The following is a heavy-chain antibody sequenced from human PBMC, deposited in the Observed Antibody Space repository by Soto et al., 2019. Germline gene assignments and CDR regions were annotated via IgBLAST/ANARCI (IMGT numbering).Heavy chain of an antibody. J-gene: IGHJ4*02. D-gene: IGHD4-4*01. CDR2: ISSSSTYI. CDR3: ARDLKPSTAVTLVLDC. V-gene: IGHV3-21*01. Sequence: VQLVESGGGVVQPGRSLRLSCAASGFTFSSYAMHWVRQAPGKGLEWVSSISSSSTYIYYGDSVKGRFTISRDNAKNSLYLQMNSLRAEDTAVYYCARDLKPSTAVTLVLDCWGQGTLVTVSS. CDR1: GFTFSSYA.